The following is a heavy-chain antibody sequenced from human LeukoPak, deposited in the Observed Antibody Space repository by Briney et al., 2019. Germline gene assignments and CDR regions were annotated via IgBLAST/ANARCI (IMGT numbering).Heavy chain of an antibody. CDR3: ARWVRYYGSGRNNWFDP. CDR1: GGSFSGYY. CDR2: INHSGST. V-gene: IGHV4-34*01. Sequence: SETLSLTCAVYGGSFSGYYWSWIRQPPGKGPEWIGEINHSGSTNYNPSLKSRVTISVDTSKNQFSLKLSSVTAADTAVYYCARWVRYYGSGRNNWFDPWGQGTLVTVSS. J-gene: IGHJ5*02. D-gene: IGHD3-10*01.